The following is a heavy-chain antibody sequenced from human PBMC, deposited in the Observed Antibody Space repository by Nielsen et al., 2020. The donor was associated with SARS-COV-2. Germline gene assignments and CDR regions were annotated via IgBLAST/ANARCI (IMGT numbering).Heavy chain of an antibody. CDR2: IYTSGST. Sequence: SETLSLTCSVSGASISSGSYYWSWIRQPAGKGLEWIGRIYTSGSTNYNPSLKSRVTISVDTSKNQFSLKLSSVTAADTAVYYCARVRCSGGRCPGYFDYWGQGTLVTVSS. D-gene: IGHD2-15*01. V-gene: IGHV4-61*02. CDR3: ARVRCSGGRCPGYFDY. J-gene: IGHJ4*02. CDR1: GASISSGSYY.